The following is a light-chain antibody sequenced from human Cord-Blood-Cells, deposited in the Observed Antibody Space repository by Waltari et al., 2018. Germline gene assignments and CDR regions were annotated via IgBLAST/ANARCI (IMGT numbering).Light chain of an antibody. CDR3: SSYAGSNYV. CDR2: EVS. V-gene: IGLV2-8*01. Sequence: QSALTPPPSASGSPGQSATIPCTGTSSDVGAYHHVSWYQQHPGKAPKLMIYEVSKRPSGVPDRFSGSKSGNTASLTVSGLQAEDEADYYCSSYAGSNYVFGTGTKVTVL. CDR1: SSDVGAYHH. J-gene: IGLJ1*01.